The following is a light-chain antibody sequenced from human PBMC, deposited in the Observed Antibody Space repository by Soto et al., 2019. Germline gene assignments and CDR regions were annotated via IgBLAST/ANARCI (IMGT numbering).Light chain of an antibody. J-gene: IGKJ1*01. Sequence: IPLTLHPSFLSASVGDRVTITCRASQSISSWLAWYQQNPGKAPKLLIYDASSLECGVPSRFSGSGSGTEFTLTISSLQPDDFATYYCQRYNSSRTFGQGTKVDIK. CDR3: QRYNSSRT. V-gene: IGKV1-5*01. CDR1: QSISSW. CDR2: DAS.